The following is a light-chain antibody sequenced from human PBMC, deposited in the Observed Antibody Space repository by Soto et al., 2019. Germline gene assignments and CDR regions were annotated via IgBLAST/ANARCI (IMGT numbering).Light chain of an antibody. J-gene: IGLJ1*01. V-gene: IGLV2-8*01. CDR1: SSDVGGYNY. CDR3: SSYAGTHVV. Sequence: LTQPPSASGSPGQSVTISCTGTSSDVGGYNYVSWYQQHPGKAPKRMIYDVSKRPSGVPDRFSGSNSGNTASLTVSGLQADDEADYYCSSYAGTHVVFGTGTKVTVL. CDR2: DVS.